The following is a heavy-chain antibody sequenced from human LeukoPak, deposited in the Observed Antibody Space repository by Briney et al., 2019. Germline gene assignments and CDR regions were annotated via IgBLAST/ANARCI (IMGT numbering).Heavy chain of an antibody. CDR1: GFTFSNFS. Sequence: GGSLRLSCAASGFTFSNFSMSWVRQAPGKGLEWVSVIYSGGSTYYADSVKGRFTISRDNSKNTLYLQMNSLRAEDTAVYYCARGPHGSGYYTFPFDYWGQGTLVTVSS. CDR3: ARGPHGSGYYTFPFDY. V-gene: IGHV3-66*01. CDR2: IYSGGST. J-gene: IGHJ4*02. D-gene: IGHD3-3*01.